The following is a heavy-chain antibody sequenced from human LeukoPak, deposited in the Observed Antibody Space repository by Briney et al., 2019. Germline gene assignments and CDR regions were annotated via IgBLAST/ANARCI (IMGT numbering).Heavy chain of an antibody. Sequence: GESLKISCKGSGYSFSSYWIGWVRQMPGKGLEWMGIIYPGDSDTIYSPSFQGQVTISADKSISTASLQWSSLKASDTAMYYCARGGRTGTSLFDYWGQGTLVTVSS. D-gene: IGHD1-1*01. V-gene: IGHV5-51*01. CDR2: IYPGDSDT. J-gene: IGHJ4*02. CDR3: ARGGRTGTSLFDY. CDR1: GYSFSSYW.